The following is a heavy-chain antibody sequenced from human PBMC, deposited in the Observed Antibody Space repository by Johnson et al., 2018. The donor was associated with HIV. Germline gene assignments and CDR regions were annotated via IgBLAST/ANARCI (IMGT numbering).Heavy chain of an antibody. CDR3: ARDGESQQLPLGDALDV. D-gene: IGHD6-13*01. Sequence: VQLVESGGGVVRPGGSLRLSCGASGFSVSDSYMNWVRQAPGQGLEWVSVLYSGGNTYYADSVRGRFTISRDTSKNTLYLQMSSLKVEDTALYYCARDGESQQLPLGDALDVWGLGTMVIVSS. J-gene: IGHJ3*01. CDR1: GFSVSDSY. CDR2: LYSGGNT. V-gene: IGHV3-66*01.